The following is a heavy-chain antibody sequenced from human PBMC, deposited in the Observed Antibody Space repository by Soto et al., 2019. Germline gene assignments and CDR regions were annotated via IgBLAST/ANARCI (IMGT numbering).Heavy chain of an antibody. CDR1: GFTFSSYT. CDR3: AKTGYYDFWSGSLGQGVHYYYGMDV. D-gene: IGHD3-3*01. CDR2: ISGSGGST. V-gene: IGHV3-23*01. J-gene: IGHJ6*02. Sequence: LRLSCAASGFTFSSYTMSWVRQAPGKGLEGVSAISGSGGSTYYADSVKGRFTISRDNPKNTLYLQMNGLRAGDTAVYYCAKTGYYDFWSGSLGQGVHYYYGMDVWGQGTTVPVSS.